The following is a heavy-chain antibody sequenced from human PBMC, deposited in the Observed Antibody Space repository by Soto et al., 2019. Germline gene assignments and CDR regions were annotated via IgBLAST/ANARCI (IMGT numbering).Heavy chain of an antibody. CDR3: ASHGPGSRFDP. Sequence: QVQLVQSGAEVKKPGASVKVSCKAPRYIFTAYFMHWVRQAPGQGLEWMGWINPNNGATHYGLSFQGRVTMPRDTSISTAYMELSSLRSDDTAVYYCASHGPGSRFDPWGQGTLVIVSS. CDR1: RYIFTAYF. D-gene: IGHD3-10*01. CDR2: INPNNGAT. V-gene: IGHV1-2*02. J-gene: IGHJ5*02.